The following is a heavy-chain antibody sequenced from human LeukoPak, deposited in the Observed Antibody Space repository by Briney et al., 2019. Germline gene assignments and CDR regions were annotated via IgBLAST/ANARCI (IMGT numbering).Heavy chain of an antibody. CDR1: GFTLSSNY. CDR3: ARALAVASRENWFDP. CDR2: IYIGGTT. Sequence: GGSLRLSCAASGFTLSSNYMSWVRQAPGKGLEWVSVIYIGGTTYYADSVKGRLTISRDNSKNTLYLQMNSLRAEDTAVYYCARALAVASRENWFDPWGQGTLVTVSS. J-gene: IGHJ5*02. V-gene: IGHV3-53*01. D-gene: IGHD2-21*01.